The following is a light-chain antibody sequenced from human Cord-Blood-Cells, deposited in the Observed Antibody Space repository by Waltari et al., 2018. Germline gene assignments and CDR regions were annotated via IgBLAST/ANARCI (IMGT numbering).Light chain of an antibody. V-gene: IGKV1-9*01. Sequence: DIQLTQSPSFLSASVGARVTITCRASQGISSYLAWYQQKPGKAPTLLIYAASTLQSGVPSRFSGSGSGTEFSLTISSLQPEDFATYYCQQLNSYPCTFGPGTKVDIK. CDR2: AAS. CDR1: QGISSY. J-gene: IGKJ3*01. CDR3: QQLNSYPCT.